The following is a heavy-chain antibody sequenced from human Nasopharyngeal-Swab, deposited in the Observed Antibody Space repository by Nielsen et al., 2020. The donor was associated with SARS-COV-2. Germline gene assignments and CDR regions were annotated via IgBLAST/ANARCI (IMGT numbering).Heavy chain of an antibody. D-gene: IGHD6-13*01. CDR3: ANVRVASAGTFDF. J-gene: IGHJ4*02. CDR2: IHRGGTT. V-gene: IGHV4-4*02. Sequence: WIRQPPGKGPEWIGEIHRGGTTNYNPSLESRVTISLDKSKNQFSLRLYSVTAADTAVYYCANVRVASAGTFDFWGLGTLVTVSS.